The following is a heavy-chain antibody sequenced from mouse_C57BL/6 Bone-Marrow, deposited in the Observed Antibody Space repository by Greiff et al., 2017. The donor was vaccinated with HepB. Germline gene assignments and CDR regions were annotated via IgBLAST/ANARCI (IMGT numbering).Heavy chain of an antibody. CDR2: IDPENGDT. D-gene: IGHD2-12*01. Sequence: VQLQQSGAELVRPGASVKLSCTASGFNIKDDYMHWVKQRPEQGLEWIGWIDPENGDTEYASKFQGKATITADTASNTAYLQLSSLTSEDTAVYYCTSYDEAYWGQGTLVTVSA. V-gene: IGHV14-4*01. J-gene: IGHJ3*01. CDR3: TSYDEAY. CDR1: GFNIKDDY.